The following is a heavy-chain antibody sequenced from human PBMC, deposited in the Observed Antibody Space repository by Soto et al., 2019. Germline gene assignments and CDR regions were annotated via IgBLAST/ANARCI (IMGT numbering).Heavy chain of an antibody. J-gene: IGHJ3*02. Sequence: ASVKVSCKASGYTFTSYYMHWVRQAPGQGLEWMGIINPSGGSTSYAQKFQGRVTMTRDTSTSTVYMELSSLRSEDTAVYYCARVPPRYYYDSSGYSENPGDFDIRGQATMVTVSS. V-gene: IGHV1-46*01. CDR3: ARVPPRYYYDSSGYSENPGDFDI. D-gene: IGHD3-22*01. CDR2: INPSGGST. CDR1: GYTFTSYY.